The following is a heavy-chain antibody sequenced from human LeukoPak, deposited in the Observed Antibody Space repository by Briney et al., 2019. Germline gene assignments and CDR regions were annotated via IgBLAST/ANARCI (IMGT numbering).Heavy chain of an antibody. D-gene: IGHD1-20*01. CDR2: IHSDESTA. J-gene: IGHJ5*02. Sequence: GGSLRLSCAASGSTFSTYWMHWVRQAPGKGLVWVSHIHSDESTATYADSVKGRFTASRDNARNTLYLQMNSLRAEDTAVYYCARDLSNWNDAGRSSWGQGTLVTVSS. V-gene: IGHV3-74*01. CDR1: GSTFSTYW. CDR3: ARDLSNWNDAGRSS.